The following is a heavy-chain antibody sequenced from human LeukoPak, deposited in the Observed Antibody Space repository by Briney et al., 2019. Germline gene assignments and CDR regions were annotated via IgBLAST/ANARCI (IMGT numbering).Heavy chain of an antibody. Sequence: GGSLRLSCVGSGFIFRSYAVTWVRQAPGKGLEWVSSITANGDATYYADSVKGRFTISRDNSKNTLYLQMSSLRAEDTAVYYCATFGVIVRNDYLDYWGRGALVAVSS. V-gene: IGHV3-23*01. D-gene: IGHD3-3*01. CDR3: ATFGVIVRNDYLDY. CDR1: GFIFRSYA. J-gene: IGHJ4*02. CDR2: ITANGDAT.